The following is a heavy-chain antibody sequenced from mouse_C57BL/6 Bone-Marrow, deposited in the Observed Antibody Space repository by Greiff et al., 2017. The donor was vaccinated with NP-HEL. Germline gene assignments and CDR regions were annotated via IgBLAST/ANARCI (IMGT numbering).Heavy chain of an antibody. V-gene: IGHV10-1*01. CDR2: IRSKSNNYAT. CDR1: GFSFNTYA. J-gene: IGHJ4*01. CDR3: VRLGRCRGKDAMDY. D-gene: IGHD4-1*01. Sequence: EVQGVESGGGLVQPKGSLKLSCAASGFSFNTYAMNWVRQAPGKGLEWVARIRSKSNNYATYYADSVKDRFTISRDYPESILYLQMNNLQTEDTTMYYCVRLGRCRGKDAMDYWGRGTSVTVTS.